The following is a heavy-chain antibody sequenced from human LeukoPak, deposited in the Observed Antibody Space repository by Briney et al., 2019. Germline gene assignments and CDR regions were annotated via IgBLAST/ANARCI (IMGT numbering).Heavy chain of an antibody. CDR2: INPNSGGT. CDR1: GYTFTGYY. Sequence: ASVKVSGKASGYTFTGYYMHWVRQAPGQGLEWMGWINPNSGGTNYAQKFQGRVTMTRDTSISTAYMELSRLRSDDTAVYYCARCGSTSCYPPYYFDYWGQGTLVTVSS. CDR3: ARCGSTSCYPPYYFDY. D-gene: IGHD2-2*01. V-gene: IGHV1-2*02. J-gene: IGHJ4*02.